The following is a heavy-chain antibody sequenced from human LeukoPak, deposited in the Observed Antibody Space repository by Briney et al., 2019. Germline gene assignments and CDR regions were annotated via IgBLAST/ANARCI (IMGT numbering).Heavy chain of an antibody. V-gene: IGHV3-23*01. D-gene: IGHD1-1*01. Sequence: GGSLRLSCAVSGFIFSTNDMTWVRQAPGKGLEWLSSISASGNNAFYADSVKGRFTISRDNSKNTVFLQMDSLRAEDTATYYCAKNTGVWDYWGQGTLVPVSS. CDR3: AKNTGVWDY. J-gene: IGHJ4*02. CDR1: GFIFSTND. CDR2: ISASGNNA.